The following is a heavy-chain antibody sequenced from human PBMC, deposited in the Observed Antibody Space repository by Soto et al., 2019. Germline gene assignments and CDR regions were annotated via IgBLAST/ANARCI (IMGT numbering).Heavy chain of an antibody. CDR2: IIPIFGTA. J-gene: IGHJ6*02. CDR3: ARAPYDSSGYFPQAYYYYGMDV. D-gene: IGHD3-22*01. Sequence: GASVKVSCKASGCTFSSYAISWVRQAPGQGLEWMGGIIPIFGTANYAQKFQGRVTITADESTSTAYMELSSLRSEDTAVYYCARAPYDSSGYFPQAYYYYGMDVWGQGTTVTVSS. V-gene: IGHV1-69*13. CDR1: GCTFSSYA.